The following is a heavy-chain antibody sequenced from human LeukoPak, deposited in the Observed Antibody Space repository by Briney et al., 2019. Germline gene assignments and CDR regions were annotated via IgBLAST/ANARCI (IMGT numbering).Heavy chain of an antibody. V-gene: IGHV3-21*01. D-gene: IGHD2-15*01. CDR3: ARTYGSGSLDY. CDR2: ITTSSTYT. CDR1: GFTFSSYN. J-gene: IGHJ4*02. Sequence: PGGSLRLSCAASGFTFSSYNMNWVRQAPGKGLEWVSSITTSSTYTFYADSVKGRFTISRDNAKNSLYLQMNSLRAEDTAIYYCARTYGSGSLDYGGQGTLVTVSS.